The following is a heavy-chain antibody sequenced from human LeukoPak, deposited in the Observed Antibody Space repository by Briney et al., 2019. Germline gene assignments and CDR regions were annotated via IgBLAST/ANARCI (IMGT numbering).Heavy chain of an antibody. CDR3: ARGKVVVAATLKWFDP. CDR1: GGSFSGYY. D-gene: IGHD2-15*01. V-gene: IGHV4-34*01. CDR2: INHSGST. J-gene: IGHJ5*02. Sequence: SETLSLTCTVYGGSFSGYYWSWIRQPPGKGLEWIGEINHSGSTNYNPSLKSRVTISVDTSKNQFSLKLSSVTAADTAVYYCARGKVVVAATLKWFDPRGQGALVTVSS.